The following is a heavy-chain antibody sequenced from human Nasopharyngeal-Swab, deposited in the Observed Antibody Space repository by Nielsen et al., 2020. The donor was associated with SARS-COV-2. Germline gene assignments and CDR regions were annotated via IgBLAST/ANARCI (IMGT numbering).Heavy chain of an antibody. D-gene: IGHD3-16*01. CDR3: SRVWGMSSSPFDY. Sequence: ASVKVSCKASGYTFTSYYMHWVRQAPGQGLEWMGIINPSGGSTSYAQKFQGRVNMTTDKSTSTVYMELSSLRSEDTAVYYCSRVWGMSSSPFDYWGQGTLVTVSS. CDR1: GYTFTSYY. CDR2: INPSGGST. J-gene: IGHJ4*02. V-gene: IGHV1-46*01.